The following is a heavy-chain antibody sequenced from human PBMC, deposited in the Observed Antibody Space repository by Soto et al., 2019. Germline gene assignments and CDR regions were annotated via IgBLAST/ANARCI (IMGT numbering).Heavy chain of an antibody. CDR3: ARDSPYNDFWGGVMESYSYNMGV. J-gene: IGHJ6*02. CDR1: GYSFSNYA. D-gene: IGHD3-3*01. CDR2: VSADSGNT. Sequence: GASVKVSCKASGYSFSNYAISWVRQAPGQGLQWMGWVSADSGNTKYAQILQGRLTLTTDTSTSTAYMELRSLTSDDTAVYYCARDSPYNDFWGGVMESYSYNMGVWGQVTTVSVCS. V-gene: IGHV1-18*01.